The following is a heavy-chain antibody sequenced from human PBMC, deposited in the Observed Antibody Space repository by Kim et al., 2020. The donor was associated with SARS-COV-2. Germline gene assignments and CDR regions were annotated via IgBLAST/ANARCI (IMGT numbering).Heavy chain of an antibody. V-gene: IGHV4-39*01. D-gene: IGHD3-10*01. CDR1: GGSISSSSYY. Sequence: SETLSLTCTVSGGSISSSSYYWGWIRQPPGKGLEWIGSIYYSGSTYYNPSLKSRVTISVDTSKNQFSLKLSSVTAADTAVYYCARRAEVVRGLFDHWGQGTLVTVSS. J-gene: IGHJ4*02. CDR3: ARRAEVVRGLFDH. CDR2: IYYSGST.